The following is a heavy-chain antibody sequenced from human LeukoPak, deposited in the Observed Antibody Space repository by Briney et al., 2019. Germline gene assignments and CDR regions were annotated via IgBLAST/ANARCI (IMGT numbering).Heavy chain of an antibody. V-gene: IGHV3-30*18. D-gene: IGHD6-13*01. CDR3: AKDKKRDSSSFDY. Sequence: QPGGPLRLSCAASGFTFSSYGMHWVRQAPGKGLEWVAVISYDGSNKYYTDSVKGRFTISRDNSKNTLYLNMNSLRAEDTAVYYCAKDKKRDSSSFDYWGQGTLVTVSS. J-gene: IGHJ4*02. CDR1: GFTFSSYG. CDR2: ISYDGSNK.